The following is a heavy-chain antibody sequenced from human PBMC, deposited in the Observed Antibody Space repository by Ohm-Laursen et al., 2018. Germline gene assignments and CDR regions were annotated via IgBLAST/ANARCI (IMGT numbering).Heavy chain of an antibody. J-gene: IGHJ4*02. CDR1: GSIFSDCY. V-gene: IGHV3-71*01. CDR2: IRNKPNGGTT. Sequence: SLRLSCAASGSIFSDCYTSWVRQAPGKGLDWVGFIRNKPNGGTTEQTTSVQGRFTISREESKSIPYLQMNSLRAEDTAVYYCAKSGAAAGNDYWGQGTLVTVSS. D-gene: IGHD6-13*01. CDR3: AKSGAAAGNDY.